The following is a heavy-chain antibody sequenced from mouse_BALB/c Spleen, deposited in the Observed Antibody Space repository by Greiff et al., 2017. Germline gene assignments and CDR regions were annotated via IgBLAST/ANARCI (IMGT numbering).Heavy chain of an antibody. CDR1: GFSLTSYG. V-gene: IGHV2-9*02. CDR2: IWAGGST. CDR3: AGYGGYDVAY. D-gene: IGHD2-2*01. Sequence: QVQLKESGPGLVAPSQSLSITCTVSGFSLTSYGVPWVRQPPGKGLEWLGVIWAGGSTNYNSALMSRLSISKDNSKSQDFLKMNSLQTDDTAMYYCAGYGGYDVAYWGQGTLVTVSA. J-gene: IGHJ3*01.